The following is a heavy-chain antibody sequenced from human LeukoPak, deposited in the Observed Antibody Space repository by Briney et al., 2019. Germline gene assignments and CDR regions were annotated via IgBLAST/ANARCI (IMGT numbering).Heavy chain of an antibody. CDR3: ARDRGIAEAASFDP. CDR1: GYTYTTDG. J-gene: IGHJ5*02. Sequence: ASVKVSCKASGYTYTTDGISWVRQAPGQGLEWMGWIDTYSGKTNYAQKFQGRVTMTSDTSTSTAYMELRSLRSDDTAVYYCARDRGIAEAASFDPWGQGTLATVSS. D-gene: IGHD6-13*01. CDR2: IDTYSGKT. V-gene: IGHV1-18*01.